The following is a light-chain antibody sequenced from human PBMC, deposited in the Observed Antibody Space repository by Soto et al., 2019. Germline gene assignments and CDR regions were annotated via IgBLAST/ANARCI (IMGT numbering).Light chain of an antibody. Sequence: QSVLTQPRSVSGSPGQSVTISCTGTSSDVGVYNYVSWYQQYSGKAPKVMIYDVSKRPSGVPDRFSGSKSGNTASLTISGLQAEDEADYYCCSYAASNTFVFGTGTKVTVL. V-gene: IGLV2-11*01. CDR3: CSYAASNTFV. CDR2: DVS. CDR1: SSDVGVYNY. J-gene: IGLJ1*01.